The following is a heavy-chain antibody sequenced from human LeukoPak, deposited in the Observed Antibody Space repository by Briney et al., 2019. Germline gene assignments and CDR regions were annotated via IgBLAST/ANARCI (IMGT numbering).Heavy chain of an antibody. CDR1: GGTFSSYA. Sequence: VKVSRKASGGTFSSYAISWVRQAPGQGLEWMGGIIPIFGTANYAQKFQGRVTITADESTSTAYMELSSLRSEDTAVYYCARDDYYGSGTQPYFDYWGQGTLVTVSS. V-gene: IGHV1-69*13. J-gene: IGHJ4*02. CDR2: IIPIFGTA. CDR3: ARDDYYGSGTQPYFDY. D-gene: IGHD3-10*01.